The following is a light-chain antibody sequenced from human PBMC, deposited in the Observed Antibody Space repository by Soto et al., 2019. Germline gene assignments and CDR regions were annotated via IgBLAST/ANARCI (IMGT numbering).Light chain of an antibody. CDR1: SSGIGGHKY. Sequence: QSALTQPPSASGSLGQSITISCTGTSSGIGGHKYVSWYQQLPGSAPKLLIYDVTKRPSGVPDRFSGFKSGNTASLTVSGLQAEDEADYYCSSYVGKVSFGGGTKLTVL. J-gene: IGLJ2*01. CDR2: DVT. V-gene: IGLV2-8*01. CDR3: SSYVGKVS.